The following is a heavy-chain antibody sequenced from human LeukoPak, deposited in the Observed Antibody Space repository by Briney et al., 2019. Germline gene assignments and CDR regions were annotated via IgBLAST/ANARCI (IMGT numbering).Heavy chain of an antibody. CDR2: IYYSGST. CDR1: GGSVSSGNYY. V-gene: IGHV4-61*01. CDR3: ARVPYDYYDSSGPDAFDI. Sequence: PSETLSLTCTVSGGSVSSGNYYWNWIRQPPGKGLEWIAYIYYSGSTNYNPSLKSRVTISVDTSKNQFSLKLSSVTAADTAVYYCARVPYDYYDSSGPDAFDIWGQGTMVTVSS. D-gene: IGHD3-22*01. J-gene: IGHJ3*02.